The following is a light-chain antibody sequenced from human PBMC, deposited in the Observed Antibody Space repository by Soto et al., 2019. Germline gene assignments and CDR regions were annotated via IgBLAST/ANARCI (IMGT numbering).Light chain of an antibody. CDR1: QTINSW. CDR3: QQYDTLWT. CDR2: KAS. J-gene: IGKJ1*01. Sequence: DIQMTQSTSILSASVGERVTITCRANQTINSWLAWYQQKPGKAPKLLIYKASNLESGVPSRFSGSGSGTEFTLTISSLQPDDFATYYCQQYDTLWTFGHGTKVEIK. V-gene: IGKV1-5*03.